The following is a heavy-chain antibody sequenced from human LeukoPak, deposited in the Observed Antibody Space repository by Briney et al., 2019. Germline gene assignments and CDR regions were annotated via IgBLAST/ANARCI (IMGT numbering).Heavy chain of an antibody. Sequence: GGSLRLSCAASGFIFNTYGMKWVRQAPGKGLEWVSSISSSSSYIYYADSVKGRFTISRDNAKNSLYLQMNSLRAEDTAVYYCARDLSGHYPYWGQGTLVTVSS. V-gene: IGHV3-21*04. CDR2: ISSSSSYI. CDR1: GFIFNTYG. CDR3: ARDLSGHYPY. J-gene: IGHJ4*02. D-gene: IGHD3-22*01.